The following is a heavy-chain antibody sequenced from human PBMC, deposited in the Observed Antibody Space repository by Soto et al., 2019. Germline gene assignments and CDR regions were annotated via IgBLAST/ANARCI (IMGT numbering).Heavy chain of an antibody. CDR2: IYYSGST. Sequence: ETMSLTCTVSGDSVSSGSYYWSWIRQPPGKGLEWIGYIYYSGSTNYNPSLKSRVTISVDTSKNQFSLKLSSVTAADTAVYYCARVSSITMVRGVIWLDACGQGTLVTLSA. CDR3: ARVSSITMVRGVIWLDA. V-gene: IGHV4-61*01. D-gene: IGHD3-10*01. CDR1: GDSVSSGSYY. J-gene: IGHJ5*02.